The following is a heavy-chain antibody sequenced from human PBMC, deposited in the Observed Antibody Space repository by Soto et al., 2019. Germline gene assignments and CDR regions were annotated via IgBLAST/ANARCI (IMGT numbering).Heavy chain of an antibody. CDR2: TYYRSKWYN. J-gene: IGHJ6*02. CDR3: ARGLIPPIAVAGTGAYYYSGMDV. Sequence: PSQTLSLTCAISGDRVSSNSAAWNWIRQSPSRGLEWLGRTYYRSKWYNDYAVSVKSRITINPDTSKNQFSLQLNSVTPEDTAVYYCARGLIPPIAVAGTGAYYYSGMDVWGQGTTVTVSS. D-gene: IGHD6-19*01. CDR1: GDRVSSNSAA. V-gene: IGHV6-1*01.